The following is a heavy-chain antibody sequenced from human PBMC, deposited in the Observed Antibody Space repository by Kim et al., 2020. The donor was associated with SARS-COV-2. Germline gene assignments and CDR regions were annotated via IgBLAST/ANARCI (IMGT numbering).Heavy chain of an antibody. CDR3: ARDLASYYYDSSGHASEKHDAFDI. V-gene: IGHV3-7*01. D-gene: IGHD3-22*01. CDR2: IKQDGSEK. J-gene: IGHJ3*02. CDR1: GFTFSSYW. Sequence: GGSLRLSCAASGFTFSSYWMSWVRQAPGKGLEWVANIKQDGSEKYYVDSVKGRFTISRDNAKNSLYLQMNSLRAEDTAVYYCARDLASYYYDSSGHASEKHDAFDIWGQGTMVTVSS.